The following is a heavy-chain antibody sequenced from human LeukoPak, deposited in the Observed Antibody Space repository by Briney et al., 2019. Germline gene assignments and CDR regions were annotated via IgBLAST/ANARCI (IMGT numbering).Heavy chain of an antibody. D-gene: IGHD5-12*01. CDR3: ARGPVVATAPLDY. Sequence: SVKVSCKASGGTFSSYATSWVRQAPGQGLEWMGRIIPILGIANYAQKFQGRVTITADKSTSTAYMELSSLRSEDTAVYYCARGPVVATAPLDYWGQGTLVTVSS. CDR2: IIPILGIA. CDR1: GGTFSSYA. V-gene: IGHV1-69*04. J-gene: IGHJ4*02.